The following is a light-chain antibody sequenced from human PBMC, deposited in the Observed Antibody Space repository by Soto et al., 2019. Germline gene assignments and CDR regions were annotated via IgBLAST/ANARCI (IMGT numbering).Light chain of an antibody. CDR2: DAS. J-gene: IGKJ5*01. CDR3: QQYGSSAIT. V-gene: IGKV3-20*01. CDR1: QSVSSNY. Sequence: EVVMTQSPATLSLSPGERATLSCRASQSVSSNYLAWYQQNPGQAPRLLFYDASTRATGIPDRFSGSGSGTDFTLTINRLEPEDFAVYYCQQYGSSAITFGQGTRLDIK.